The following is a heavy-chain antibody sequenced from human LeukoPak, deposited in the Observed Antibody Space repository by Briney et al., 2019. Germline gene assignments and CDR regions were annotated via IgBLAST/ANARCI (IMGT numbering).Heavy chain of an antibody. CDR1: GGSFSGYY. Sequence: SETLSLTCAVYGGSFSGYYWSWIRQPPGKGLEWIGEINHSGSTNYNPSLKSRVTISVDTSKNQFSLKLSSVTAADTAVYYCARVNEGGGYFDYWGQGTLVTVSS. CDR2: INHSGST. CDR3: ARVNEGGGYFDY. D-gene: IGHD1-1*01. J-gene: IGHJ4*02. V-gene: IGHV4-34*01.